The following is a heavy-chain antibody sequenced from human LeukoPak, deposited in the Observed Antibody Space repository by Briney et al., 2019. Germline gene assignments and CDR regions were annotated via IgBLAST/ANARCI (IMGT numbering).Heavy chain of an antibody. V-gene: IGHV3-53*01. D-gene: IGHD1-26*01. J-gene: IGHJ4*02. Sequence: GGSLRLSCAASGFIVNTNYMTWVRQAPGRGLEWVSFIYADGNTYYADSVKGRFTISRDNSKNTLFLQMNSLRAEDTAVYYCAKTGSSRFDYWGQGTLVTVSS. CDR3: AKTGSSRFDY. CDR2: IYADGNT. CDR1: GFIVNTNY.